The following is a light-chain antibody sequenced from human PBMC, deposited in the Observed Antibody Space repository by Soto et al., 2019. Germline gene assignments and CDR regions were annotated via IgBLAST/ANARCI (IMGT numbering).Light chain of an antibody. Sequence: DIQMTQSPSTLSASVGDRVAITCRASQSISTWLAWYQQKSGKAPKLLIYKASTLESGVPSRFSGSGSGTXXXXXISSLQPDDFATYYCQQYNSFSRTFGQGTKLEIK. J-gene: IGKJ2*01. V-gene: IGKV1-5*03. CDR3: QQYNSFSRT. CDR2: KAS. CDR1: QSISTW.